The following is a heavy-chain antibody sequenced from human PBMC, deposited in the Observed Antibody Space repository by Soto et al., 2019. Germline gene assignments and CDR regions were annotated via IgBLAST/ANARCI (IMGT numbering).Heavy chain of an antibody. CDR1: GASVSSYI. J-gene: IGHJ5*02. Sequence: SETLSLTCTVSGASVSSYIWSWIRQSPGKGLEWIGYLHDTGSTNYNPSLRSRVTISADTSKNQISLKLMFVTAADTAVYYCPRQLGYGWCDPWGQGSLVTGSS. CDR2: LHDTGST. CDR3: PRQLGYGWCDP. V-gene: IGHV4-59*08. D-gene: IGHD5-18*01.